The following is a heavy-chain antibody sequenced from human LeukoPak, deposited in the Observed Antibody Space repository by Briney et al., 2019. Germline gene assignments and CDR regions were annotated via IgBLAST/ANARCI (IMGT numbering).Heavy chain of an antibody. Sequence: ASVKVSCKASGYTFTGYYMHWVRQGPGQGLEWMGWINPKSGVTNYAREFQGRVSMTRDTSISTAYMELTRLRSDDTAVYYCARGSVVVVAATHYFDYWGQGALVTVSS. CDR2: INPKSGVT. D-gene: IGHD2-15*01. J-gene: IGHJ4*02. CDR1: GYTFTGYY. CDR3: ARGSVVVVAATHYFDY. V-gene: IGHV1-2*02.